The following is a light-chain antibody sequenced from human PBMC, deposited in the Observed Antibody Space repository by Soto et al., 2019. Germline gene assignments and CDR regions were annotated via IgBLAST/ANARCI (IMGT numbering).Light chain of an antibody. CDR2: TAS. CDR1: KGTSPY. J-gene: IGKJ1*01. Sequence: IQTAQSPCSVSASLGDRVTNTWRAIKGTSPYLAIDQQKPGKAPSLLIYTASSLGSGVPSRFSGGGSGTDFTLTINGLQPEDFATYYCQQAASFPKTFGHGTKVDIK. V-gene: IGKV1-12*01. CDR3: QQAASFPKT.